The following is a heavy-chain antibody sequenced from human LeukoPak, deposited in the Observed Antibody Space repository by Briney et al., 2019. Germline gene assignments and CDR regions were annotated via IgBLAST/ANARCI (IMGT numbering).Heavy chain of an antibody. CDR3: AKASVAIPQYCNS. Sequence: GGSLRLSCAASGFTFSNYMMHWVRQAPGKGLEWVSTISGTGSSTYYADSAKGRFTISRDNSKDTLFLQLNSLTAADTAMYFCAKASVAIPQYCNSWGQGTLVTVSS. CDR1: GFTFSNYM. V-gene: IGHV3-23*01. D-gene: IGHD2-2*02. J-gene: IGHJ5*02. CDR2: ISGTGSST.